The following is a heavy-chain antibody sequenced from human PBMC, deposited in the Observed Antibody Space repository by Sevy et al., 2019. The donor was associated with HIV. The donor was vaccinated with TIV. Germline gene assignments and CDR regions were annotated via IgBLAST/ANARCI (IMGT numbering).Heavy chain of an antibody. CDR3: ARDSLYGTNWAFDY. CDR2: IIPMFGTP. V-gene: IGHV1-69*13. Sequence: ASVKVSCKASGVTFSNYAISWVRQAPGQGLEWMGGIIPMFGTPSYAQKFHGRVTITADESTSTAYMELTSLRSEDTAVYYCARDSLYGTNWAFDYWGQGTLVTVSS. CDR1: GVTFSNYA. D-gene: IGHD1-1*01. J-gene: IGHJ4*02.